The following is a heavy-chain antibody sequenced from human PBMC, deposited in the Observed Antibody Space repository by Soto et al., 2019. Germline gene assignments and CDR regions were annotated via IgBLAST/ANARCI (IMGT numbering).Heavy chain of an antibody. V-gene: IGHV1-2*02. CDR3: ARDNPHETRLYYYYGMDV. CDR2: INPNSGGT. J-gene: IGHJ6*02. Sequence: ASVKVSCKASGYTFTVYYMHWGLQSPLQWRGWMGCINPNSGGTNYAQKFQGRVTMTRNTSISTAYMELSRLRSDDTAVYYCARDNPHETRLYYYYGMDVWGQGTTVTVSS. CDR1: GYTFTVYY.